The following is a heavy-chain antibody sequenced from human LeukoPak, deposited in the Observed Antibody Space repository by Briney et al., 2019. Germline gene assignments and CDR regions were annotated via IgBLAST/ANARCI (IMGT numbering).Heavy chain of an antibody. V-gene: IGHV4-39*07. Sequence: SETLSLTCTVSGGSISSSSYYWGWIRQPPGKGLEWIGSIYYSGSTYYNPSLKSRVTISVDTSKNQFSLKLSFVTAADTAVYYCARDEGGNNYNYFDYWGREPWSPSPQ. CDR1: GGSISSSSYY. CDR3: ARDEGGNNYNYFDY. J-gene: IGHJ4*02. D-gene: IGHD5-24*01. CDR2: IYYSGST.